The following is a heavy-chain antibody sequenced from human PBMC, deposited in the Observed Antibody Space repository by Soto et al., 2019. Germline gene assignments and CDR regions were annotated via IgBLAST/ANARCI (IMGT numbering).Heavy chain of an antibody. CDR2: TCYSGST. V-gene: IGHV4-30-4*01. CDR1: GGSISSGVSY. J-gene: IGHJ6*02. Sequence: QVQLQESGPGLVKPSQTLSLTCTVSGGSISSGVSYGVWIARPPGKGLGGFGYTCYSGSTYYNPSLKSRVTISVDTSKNQFSLKLSSVTAADTAVYYCARGSELGLLWFGETTGNGMDVWGQGTTVTVSS. CDR3: ARGSELGLLWFGETTGNGMDV. D-gene: IGHD3-10*01.